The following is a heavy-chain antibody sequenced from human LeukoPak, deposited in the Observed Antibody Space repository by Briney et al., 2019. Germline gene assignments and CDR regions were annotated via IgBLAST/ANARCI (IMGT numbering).Heavy chain of an antibody. CDR3: ARDVMAGAPGADY. V-gene: IGHV3-7*01. CDR1: GLTFSSHW. Sequence: GGSLRLSCAVSGLTFSSHWMSWFRQAPGKGLEWVANIKQDGSEKLYVESVKGRFTISRDNAKNSLYLQMNSLRVEDTAVYYCARDVMAGAPGADYWGQGTLVTVSS. J-gene: IGHJ4*02. CDR2: IKQDGSEK. D-gene: IGHD1-26*01.